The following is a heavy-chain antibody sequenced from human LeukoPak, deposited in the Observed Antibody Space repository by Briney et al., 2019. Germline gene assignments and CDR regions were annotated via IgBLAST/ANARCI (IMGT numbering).Heavy chain of an antibody. CDR2: INTNTGNP. CDR3: ARTNYDFWSGYPNYFDY. CDR1: GYTFTSYA. Sequence: GASVKVSCKASGYTFTSYAMNWVRQAPGQGLEWMGWINTNTGNPTYAQGFTGRFVFSLDTSVGTAYLQICSLKAEDTAVYYCARTNYDFWSGYPNYFDYWGQGTLVTVSS. J-gene: IGHJ4*02. V-gene: IGHV7-4-1*01. D-gene: IGHD3-3*01.